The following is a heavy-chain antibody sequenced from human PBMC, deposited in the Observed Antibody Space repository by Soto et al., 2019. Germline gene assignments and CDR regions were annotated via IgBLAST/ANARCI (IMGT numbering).Heavy chain of an antibody. CDR1: GFTFSSYA. J-gene: IGHJ4*02. D-gene: IGHD6-13*01. Sequence: QPGGSLRLSCAASGFTFSSYAMHWVRQAPGKGLEWVAVISYDGSNKYYADSVKGRFTISRDNSKNTLYLQMNSLRAEDTAVYYCAKGRHADSSSWSDYWGQGTLVTVSS. V-gene: IGHV3-30-3*01. CDR3: AKGRHADSSSWSDY. CDR2: ISYDGSNK.